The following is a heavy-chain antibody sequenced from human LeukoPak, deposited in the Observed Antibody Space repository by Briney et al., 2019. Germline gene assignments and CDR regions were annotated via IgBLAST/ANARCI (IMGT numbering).Heavy chain of an antibody. CDR1: GYTFTNYY. CDR2: INPSGGST. V-gene: IGHV1-46*01. J-gene: IGHJ6*02. CDR3: ARVSGYCSGGSCYGLPSHGMDV. Sequence: ASVKVSCKASGYTFTNYYIHWVRQAPGQGLEWMGIINPSGGSTSSAQKFQGRVTMTRDTSTSTVYMEMSSLRSEDTAVYYCARVSGYCSGGSCYGLPSHGMDVWGQGTTVTVSS. D-gene: IGHD2-15*01.